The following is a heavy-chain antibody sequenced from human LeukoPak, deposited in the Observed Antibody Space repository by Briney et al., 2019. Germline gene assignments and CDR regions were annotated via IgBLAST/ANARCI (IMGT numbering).Heavy chain of an antibody. CDR2: LYYSGTT. J-gene: IGHJ3*02. V-gene: IGHV4-39*01. CDR3: ARRPEALHAFDI. Sequence: PPETLSLTCTVSGASISSSGYYWGWIRQSPWKGLEWFGRLYYSGTTHYNPSLKSRVTISADTSKDQFSLKVSSVTAADTAVYYCARRPEALHAFDIWGQGTTVTVSS. CDR1: GASISSSGYY.